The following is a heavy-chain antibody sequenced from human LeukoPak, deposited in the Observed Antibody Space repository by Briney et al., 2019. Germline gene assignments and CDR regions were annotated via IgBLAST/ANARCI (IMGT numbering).Heavy chain of an antibody. CDR3: ARGVRVVVAATTAWFDP. CDR2: INTNTGNP. CDR1: GYTFTSYA. V-gene: IGHV7-4-1*02. J-gene: IGHJ5*02. Sequence: ASVKVSCKASGYTFTSYAMNWVRQAPGQGLEWMGWINTNTGNPTYAQGFTGRFVFSLDTSVSTAYLQISSLKAEDTAVYYCARGVRVVVAATTAWFDPWGQGTLVTVSS. D-gene: IGHD2-15*01.